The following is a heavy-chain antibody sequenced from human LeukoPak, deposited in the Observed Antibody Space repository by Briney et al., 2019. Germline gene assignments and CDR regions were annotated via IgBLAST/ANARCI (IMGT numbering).Heavy chain of an antibody. J-gene: IGHJ5*02. CDR1: GFTFSSFS. Sequence: GGSLRLSCAASGFTFSSFSMNWVRQAPGKGLGWVSFISGSGTSIYYADSVKGRFSISRDNAKNSLYLQMSSLRDEDTAVYYCARDDRRKSGSPRWFDPWGQGTLVTVSS. CDR3: ARDDRRKSGSPRWFDP. D-gene: IGHD1-26*01. CDR2: ISGSGTSI. V-gene: IGHV3-48*02.